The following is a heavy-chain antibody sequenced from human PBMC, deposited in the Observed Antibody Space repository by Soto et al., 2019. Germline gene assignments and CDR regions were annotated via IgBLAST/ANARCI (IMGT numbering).Heavy chain of an antibody. CDR2: INHSGST. V-gene: IGHV4-34*01. D-gene: IGHD3-10*01. CDR1: GGSFSGYY. J-gene: IGHJ5*02. Sequence: PSETLSLTCAVYGGSFSGYYWSWIRQPPGKGLEWIGEINHSGSTNYNPSLKSRVTISVDTSKNQFSLKLSSVTAADTAVYYCARGIRLWFWDDEPPAFNWFAPWGQGTLVTVSS. CDR3: ARGIRLWFWDDEPPAFNWFAP.